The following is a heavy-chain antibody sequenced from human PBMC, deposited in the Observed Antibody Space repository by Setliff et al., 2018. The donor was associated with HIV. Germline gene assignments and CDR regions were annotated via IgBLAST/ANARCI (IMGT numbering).Heavy chain of an antibody. Sequence: PGGSLRLSCAASGFTFSYYWMHWVRQAPGKGLEWVSGISWNSGSIGYADSVKGRFTISRDNAKNSLYLQMNGLRAEDMALYYCAKDIGSSTSCMDVWGKGTTVTVSS. CDR2: ISWNSGSI. CDR3: AKDIGSSTSCMDV. CDR1: GFTFSYYW. J-gene: IGHJ6*03. V-gene: IGHV3-9*03. D-gene: IGHD2-2*01.